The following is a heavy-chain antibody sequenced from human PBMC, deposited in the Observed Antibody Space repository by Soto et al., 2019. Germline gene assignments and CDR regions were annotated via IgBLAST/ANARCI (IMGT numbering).Heavy chain of an antibody. V-gene: IGHV3-7*05. D-gene: IGHD6-19*01. J-gene: IGHJ4*02. CDR2: IKQDGNDK. CDR3: ARITGQWLIVGFFDY. CDR1: GFTFSSYW. Sequence: GGSLRLSCAASGFTFSSYWLTWVRQAPGKGLEWVANIKQDGNDKYYVDSVKGRFTISRDNAKNSLYLQMNSLRAEDTAVYYCARITGQWLIVGFFDYWGQGTLVTVSS.